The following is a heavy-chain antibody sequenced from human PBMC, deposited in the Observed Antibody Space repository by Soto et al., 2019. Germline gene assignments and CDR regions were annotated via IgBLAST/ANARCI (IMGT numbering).Heavy chain of an antibody. D-gene: IGHD6-19*01. Sequence: EVQLLESGGNLVQPGGSLRLSCAASGFTFSNYAMSWVRQAPGKGLEWVSVISGSGDSTYYADSVKGRFTISRDNSKNTLYQQMNSLRAEDTAVYYCANRTSGWYVDYWGQGTLVTVSS. CDR3: ANRTSGWYVDY. CDR1: GFTFSNYA. J-gene: IGHJ4*02. V-gene: IGHV3-23*01. CDR2: ISGSGDST.